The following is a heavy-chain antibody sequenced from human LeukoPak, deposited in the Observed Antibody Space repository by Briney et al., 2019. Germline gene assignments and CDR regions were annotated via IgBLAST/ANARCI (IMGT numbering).Heavy chain of an antibody. Sequence: GGSLRLSCAASGFPFSSYVMAWVRQAPGKGLEWVSTISDSIGSTYYADSVKGRFTISRDNSKNTLYLQMNSLRAEDTAVYYCATLGYCTSTSCSLVHWGQGTLVTVSS. CDR3: ATLGYCTSTSCSLVH. J-gene: IGHJ4*02. CDR2: ISDSIGST. D-gene: IGHD2-2*03. V-gene: IGHV3-23*01. CDR1: GFPFSSYV.